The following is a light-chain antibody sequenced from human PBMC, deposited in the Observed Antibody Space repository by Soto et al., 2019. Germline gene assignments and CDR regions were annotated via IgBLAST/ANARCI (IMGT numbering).Light chain of an antibody. Sequence: EIGLTQSPGTLSLSPGERATLSCMASQSVSSSYLAWYQQKPGQAPRLLIYGTSSRATGIPDRFSGSGSGTDFTLTISRLEPEDFAVYYCQQYGSSFTWTFGQGTKVDIK. CDR1: QSVSSSY. CDR3: QQYGSSFTWT. CDR2: GTS. J-gene: IGKJ1*01. V-gene: IGKV3-20*01.